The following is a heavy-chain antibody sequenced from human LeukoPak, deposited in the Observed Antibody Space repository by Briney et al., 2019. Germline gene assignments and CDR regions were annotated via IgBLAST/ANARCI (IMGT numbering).Heavy chain of an antibody. CDR3: AKDRLLNCRGDCYIFDY. CDR1: GFTFSSYA. V-gene: IGHV3-23*01. Sequence: GGSLRLSCAASGFTFSSYAMSWVRQTPGKGLEWVSSISGSGDSTFYADSVKGRFSISRDNSKNTLYLQVNGLRTEDTAVYYCAKDRLLNCRGDCYIFDYWGQGTVVTVSS. CDR2: ISGSGDST. D-gene: IGHD2-21*02. J-gene: IGHJ4*02.